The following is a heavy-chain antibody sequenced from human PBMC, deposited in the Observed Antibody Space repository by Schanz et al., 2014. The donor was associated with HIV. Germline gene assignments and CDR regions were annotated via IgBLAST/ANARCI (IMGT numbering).Heavy chain of an antibody. V-gene: IGHV3-33*01. J-gene: IGHJ5*01. CDR2: IWYDGSNK. D-gene: IGHD6-13*01. CDR1: GFTFSSYG. CDR3: ARWGGSSWYWFDS. Sequence: QVQLVESGGGVVQPGRSLRLSCAASGFTFSSYGMHWVRQAPGKGLEWVAVIWYDGSNKYYADSVKGRFTISRDNSKKTLYLQMNSLRAEDTAVYYCARWGGSSWYWFDSWGQGTLVTVSS.